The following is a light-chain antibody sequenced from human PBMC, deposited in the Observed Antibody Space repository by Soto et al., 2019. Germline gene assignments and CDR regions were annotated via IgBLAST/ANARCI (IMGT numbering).Light chain of an antibody. Sequence: EIVLTQSPGTLSLSPGERATLSCKASQSVSSNFLAWYQRKPGQAPRLLIYGASYRDTDIPYRFSGSGSGTDFTLTITRPEPEDFAVYYGQQYGTSPPTFVQGTKVEI. CDR3: QQYGTSPPT. CDR1: QSVSSNF. V-gene: IGKV3-20*01. J-gene: IGKJ1*01. CDR2: GAS.